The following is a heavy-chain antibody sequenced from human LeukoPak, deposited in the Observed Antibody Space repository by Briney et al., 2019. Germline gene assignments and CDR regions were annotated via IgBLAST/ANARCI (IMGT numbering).Heavy chain of an antibody. D-gene: IGHD1-1*01. V-gene: IGHV3-23*01. CDR2: ISGSGNGEGVS. CDR1: GFTFRTYA. CDR3: AKELYTTSDFYYGIDV. J-gene: IGHJ6*02. Sequence: GGSLRLSCAASGFTFRTYAITWVRQAPGKGLEWVSTISGSGNGEGVSSYADSVKGRFTISRDNSMNTVFLQMESLRAADTALYFCAKELYTTSDFYYGIDVWGQGTTVTVS.